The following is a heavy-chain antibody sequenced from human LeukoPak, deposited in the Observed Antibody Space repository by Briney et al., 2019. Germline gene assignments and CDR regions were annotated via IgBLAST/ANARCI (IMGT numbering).Heavy chain of an antibody. J-gene: IGHJ3*02. D-gene: IGHD3-3*01. Sequence: GGSLRLSCAASGFTFSSYWMHWVRQAPGKGLVRVSRINSDGSSTSYADSVKGRFTISRDNAKNTLYLQMNSLRAEDTAVYYCARGWGQRITIFGVVTDAFDIWGQGTMVTVSS. CDR2: INSDGSST. V-gene: IGHV3-74*01. CDR3: ARGWGQRITIFGVVTDAFDI. CDR1: GFTFSSYW.